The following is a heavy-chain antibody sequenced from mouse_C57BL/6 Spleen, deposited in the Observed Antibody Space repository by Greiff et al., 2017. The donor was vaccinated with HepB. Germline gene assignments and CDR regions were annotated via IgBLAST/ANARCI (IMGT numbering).Heavy chain of an antibody. CDR1: GFSLTSYA. V-gene: IGHV2-9-1*01. D-gene: IGHD2-1*01. J-gene: IGHJ1*03. CDR2: IWTGGGT. Sequence: VKLQESGPGLVAPSQSLSITCTVSGFSLTSYAISWVRQPPGKGLEWLGVIWTGGGTNYNSALKSRLSISKDNSKSQVFLKMNSLQTDDTARYYCARKALLWSHYWYFDVWGTGTTVTVSS. CDR3: ARKALLWSHYWYFDV.